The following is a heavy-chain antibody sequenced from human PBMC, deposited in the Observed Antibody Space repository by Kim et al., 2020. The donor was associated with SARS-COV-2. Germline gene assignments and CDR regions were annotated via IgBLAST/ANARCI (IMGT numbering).Heavy chain of an antibody. Sequence: SETLSLTCAVYGGSFSGYYWSWIRQPPGKGLEWIGEINHSGSTNYNPSLKSRVTISVDTSKNQFSLKLSSVTAADTAVYYCARGPRRGYSGYDIYYYYGMDVWGQGTTVTVSS. CDR2: INHSGST. J-gene: IGHJ6*02. D-gene: IGHD5-12*01. V-gene: IGHV4-34*01. CDR3: ARGPRRGYSGYDIYYYYGMDV. CDR1: GGSFSGYY.